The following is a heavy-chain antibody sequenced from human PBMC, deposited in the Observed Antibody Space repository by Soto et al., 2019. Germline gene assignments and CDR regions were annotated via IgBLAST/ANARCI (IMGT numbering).Heavy chain of an antibody. CDR1: GFTFSVYT. CDR3: AKDMQPDSRWEIDY. D-gene: IGHD1-26*01. V-gene: IGHV3-23*01. J-gene: IGHJ4*02. Sequence: EVQLLESGGGLVQPGGSLRLSCSASGFTFSVYTMNWVRQAPGKGLEWVSGIYGYGGGTFYADSVTGRFTISQDNSKNTLYLQMNSLRAEDTAVYYCAKDMQPDSRWEIDYWGQGTLVTVSS. CDR2: IYGYGGGT.